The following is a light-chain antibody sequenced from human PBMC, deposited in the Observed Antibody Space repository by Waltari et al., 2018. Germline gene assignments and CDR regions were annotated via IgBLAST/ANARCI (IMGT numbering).Light chain of an antibody. CDR2: DVS. V-gene: IGLV2-14*03. Sequence: QSALTQPASVSGSPGQSITISCTGTSSDVGGYNYVSWYQQHPGKAPKLMIADVSNRPSGVSIRFSGSKSGNTSSLTISGLQAEDEADYYCSSYTNSSTYVVFGGGTKLTVL. CDR3: SSYTNSSTYVV. J-gene: IGLJ2*01. CDR1: SSDVGGYNY.